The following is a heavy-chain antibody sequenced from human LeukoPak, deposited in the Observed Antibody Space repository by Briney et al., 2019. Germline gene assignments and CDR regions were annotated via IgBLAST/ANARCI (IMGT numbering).Heavy chain of an antibody. V-gene: IGHV3-7*01. CDR2: IKQDGSEK. CDR1: GFTFSSYW. D-gene: IGHD3-22*01. J-gene: IGHJ4*02. CDR3: ARSCYYDSSGYYFFDY. Sequence: GGSLRLSCAASGFTFSSYWMSWVRQAPGKGLEWVANIKQDGSEKYYVDSVKGRFTISRDNAKNSLYLQMNSLRAEDTAVYYCARSCYYDSSGYYFFDYWGQGTLVTVSS.